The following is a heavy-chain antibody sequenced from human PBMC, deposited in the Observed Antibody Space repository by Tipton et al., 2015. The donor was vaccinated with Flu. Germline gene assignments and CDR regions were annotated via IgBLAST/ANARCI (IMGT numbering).Heavy chain of an antibody. Sequence: QVQLVQSGAEVRKPGASVRVSCKASGYTFTSYDVNWVRLATGQGLEWMGWMNPNSGYAGYAQKFQGRVTMTRNTSISTAYLELTSLRSDDTAIYYCATDAGSLDYWGQGTVVTVSS. D-gene: IGHD1-26*01. CDR2: MNPNSGYA. CDR3: ATDAGSLDY. CDR1: GYTFTSYD. V-gene: IGHV1-8*01. J-gene: IGHJ4*02.